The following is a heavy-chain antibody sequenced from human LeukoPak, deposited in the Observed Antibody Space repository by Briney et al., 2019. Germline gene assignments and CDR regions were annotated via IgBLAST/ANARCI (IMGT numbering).Heavy chain of an antibody. CDR1: GFTFSSYS. CDR3: AREWSIVVVPAAMVFQGYYMDV. Sequence: GGSLRLSCAASGFTFSSYSMSWVRQAPGKGLEWVSSISSSSSYIYYADSVKGRSTISRDNAKNSLYLQMNSLRAEDTAVYYCAREWSIVVVPAAMVFQGYYMDVWGKGTTVTVSS. V-gene: IGHV3-21*01. D-gene: IGHD2-2*01. CDR2: ISSSSSYI. J-gene: IGHJ6*03.